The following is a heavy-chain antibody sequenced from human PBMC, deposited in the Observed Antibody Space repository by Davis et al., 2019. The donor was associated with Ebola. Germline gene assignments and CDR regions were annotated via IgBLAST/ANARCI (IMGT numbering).Heavy chain of an antibody. Sequence: SETLSLTCTVSGGSISSYYWSWIRQPPGKGLEWIGHIYYSGSTNYNPSLKSRVTISVDTSKNQFSLKLSSVTAADTAVYYCARDSGRGWFDPWGQGTLVTVSS. CDR2: IYYSGST. V-gene: IGHV4-59*01. CDR3: ARDSGRGWFDP. CDR1: GGSISSYY. J-gene: IGHJ5*02. D-gene: IGHD3-10*01.